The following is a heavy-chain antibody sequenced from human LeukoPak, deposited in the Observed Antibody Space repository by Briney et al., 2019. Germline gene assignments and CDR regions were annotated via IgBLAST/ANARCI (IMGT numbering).Heavy chain of an antibody. V-gene: IGHV1-69*01. CDR3: ARGGSGSSSLSYPGTLYY. Sequence: GASVKVSCKASGGTFSSYAISWERQTPGQGLEWMGGIIPIFGTANYAQKFQGRVTITADESTSTAYMELSSLRSEDTAVYYCARGGSGSSSLSYPGTLYYWGQGTLVTVSS. CDR1: GGTFSSYA. CDR2: IIPIFGTA. D-gene: IGHD3-10*01. J-gene: IGHJ4*02.